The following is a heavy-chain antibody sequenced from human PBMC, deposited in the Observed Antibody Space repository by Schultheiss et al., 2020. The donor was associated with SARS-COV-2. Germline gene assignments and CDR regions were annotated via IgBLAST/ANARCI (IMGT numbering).Heavy chain of an antibody. J-gene: IGHJ6*03. CDR2: IKQDGSEK. D-gene: IGHD3-10*01. CDR1: GFTFSSYA. Sequence: GGSLRLSCAASGFTFSSYAMSWVRQAPGKGLEWVANIKQDGSEKYYVDSVKGRFTISRDNAKNSLYLQMNSLRAEDTAVYYCARGLPGMVYYYYMDVWGKGTTVTVSS. CDR3: ARGLPGMVYYYYMDV. V-gene: IGHV3-7*01.